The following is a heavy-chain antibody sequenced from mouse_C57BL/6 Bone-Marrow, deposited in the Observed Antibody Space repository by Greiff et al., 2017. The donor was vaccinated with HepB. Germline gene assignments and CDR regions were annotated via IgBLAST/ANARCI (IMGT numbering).Heavy chain of an antibody. CDR3: ARHEGVIYYDPLYWYFDV. J-gene: IGHJ1*03. V-gene: IGHV5-9*01. CDR2: ISGGGGNT. CDR1: GFTFSSYT. Sequence: EVQGVESGGGLVKPGGSLKLSCAASGFTFSSYTMSWVRQTPEKRLEWVATISGGGGNTYYPDSVKGRSTISRDNAKNTLYLQMSSPRSEDTALYYCARHEGVIYYDPLYWYFDVWGTGTTVTVSS. D-gene: IGHD2-4*01.